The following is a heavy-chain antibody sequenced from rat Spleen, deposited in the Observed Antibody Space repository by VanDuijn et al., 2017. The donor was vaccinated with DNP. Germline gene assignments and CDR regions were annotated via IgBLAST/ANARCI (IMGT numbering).Heavy chain of an antibody. CDR3: ARHAMDA. CDR2: ISTSGGST. V-gene: IGHV5-25*01. J-gene: IGHJ4*01. Sequence: EVQLMESGGGLVQPGRSLKLSCAASGFTFSNYDMAWVRQAPTKGLEWVASISTSGGSTYYRDSVKGRFTVSRDNAKSTLYLQMNSLRSEDTATYYCARHAMDAWGQGTSVTVSS. CDR1: GFTFSNYD.